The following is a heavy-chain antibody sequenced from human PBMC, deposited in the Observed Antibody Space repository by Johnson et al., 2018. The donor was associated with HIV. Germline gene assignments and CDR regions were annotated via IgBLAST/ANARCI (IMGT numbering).Heavy chain of an antibody. CDR2: ISGSGDNT. V-gene: IGHV3-23*04. Sequence: VQLVESGGGLVQPGGSLRVSRAASGFTFSSYAMSWVRQAPGKGLEWVSTISGSGDNTYYADSVKGRFTISRDNSKNTLYLQMNSLRAEDTALYYCAKDLFYDPHAFDIWGQGTMVTVSS. D-gene: IGHD2/OR15-2a*01. CDR1: GFTFSSYA. J-gene: IGHJ3*02. CDR3: AKDLFYDPHAFDI.